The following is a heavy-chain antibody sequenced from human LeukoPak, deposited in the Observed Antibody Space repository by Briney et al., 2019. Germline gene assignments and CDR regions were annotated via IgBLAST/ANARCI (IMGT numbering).Heavy chain of an antibody. Sequence: GGSLRLSCAASGFTFNNFVMNWLRQAPGKGLEWVAVIWYDGSNKNYADSVKGRFTISRDNSENTLYLQMNSLRVEDTAVYYCAREVGGGASGQWGQGTLVTVSS. V-gene: IGHV3-33*08. J-gene: IGHJ4*02. CDR1: GFTFNNFV. CDR3: AREVGGGASGQ. CDR2: IWYDGSNK. D-gene: IGHD3-16*01.